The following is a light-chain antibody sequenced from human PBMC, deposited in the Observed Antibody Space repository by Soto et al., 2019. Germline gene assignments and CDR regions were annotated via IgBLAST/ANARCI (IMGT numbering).Light chain of an antibody. J-gene: IGKJ2*01. CDR3: QQYGSSPVT. CDR2: GAS. CDR1: QSVSSSY. Sequence: EIVLTQSPGTLSLSPGERATLSCRASQSVSSSYLAWYQQKPGQAPRLLIYGASSRATGIPDRFSGSGSGTDFTLTISRLEPEDFEVYYCQQYGSSPVTFGQGTKLEIK. V-gene: IGKV3-20*01.